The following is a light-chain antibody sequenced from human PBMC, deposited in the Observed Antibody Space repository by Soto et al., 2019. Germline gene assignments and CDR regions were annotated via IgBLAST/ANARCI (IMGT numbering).Light chain of an antibody. CDR3: QQTYTTPEIT. J-gene: IGKJ5*01. V-gene: IGKV1-39*01. Sequence: IQSSPRPSSPSASEGDRVTITCRASQSISIYLNWYQLKPGKAPNLLMYGASYLKSGVPTRFSGSGSGTDFTLTISSLQPEDFAIYYCQQTYTTPEITFGQGTRLEIK. CDR1: QSISIY. CDR2: GAS.